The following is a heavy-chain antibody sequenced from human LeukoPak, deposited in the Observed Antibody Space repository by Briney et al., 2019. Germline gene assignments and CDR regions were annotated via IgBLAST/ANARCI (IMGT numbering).Heavy chain of an antibody. CDR2: IYYSGST. J-gene: IGHJ5*02. Sequence: TSETLSLTCTVSGGSISSYYWSWIRQPPGKGLEWIGYIYYSGSTNYNPSLKSRVTISVDTSKNQFSLKLSSVTAADMAVYYCARGRWVGSGIMFDPWGQGTLVTVSS. CDR3: ARGRWVGSGIMFDP. D-gene: IGHD3-10*01. CDR1: GGSISSYY. V-gene: IGHV4-59*01.